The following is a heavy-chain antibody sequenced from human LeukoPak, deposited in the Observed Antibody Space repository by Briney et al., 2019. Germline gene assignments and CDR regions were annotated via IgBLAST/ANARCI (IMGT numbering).Heavy chain of an antibody. CDR2: IKQDGSET. V-gene: IGHV3-7*01. J-gene: IGHJ4*02. Sequence: GGSLRLSCTASGFTFGDYAMSWFRQTPGKGLEWVANIKQDGSETYYLDSVRGRFTISRDNAKNSMYLQMNSLKAEDTAVYYCVGCSGGTCSDFDYWGRGTLVTVSS. CDR1: GFTFGDYA. D-gene: IGHD2-15*01. CDR3: VGCSGGTCSDFDY.